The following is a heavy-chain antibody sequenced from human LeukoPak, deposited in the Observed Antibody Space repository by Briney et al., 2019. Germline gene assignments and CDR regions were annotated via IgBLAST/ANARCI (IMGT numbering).Heavy chain of an antibody. D-gene: IGHD6-13*01. J-gene: IGHJ4*02. CDR2: INHXGST. Sequence: SWXRQXPXKGLXXSGEINHXGSTNYNPSLKSRVTISVDTSKNQFSLELSSVTAADTAVYYCARGRGYSSSWYLLELSSPFDYWGQGTLVTVSS. CDR3: ARGRGYSSSWYLLELSSPFDY. V-gene: IGHV4-34*01.